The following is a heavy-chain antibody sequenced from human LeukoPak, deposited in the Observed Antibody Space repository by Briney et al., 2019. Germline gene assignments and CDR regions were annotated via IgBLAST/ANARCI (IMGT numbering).Heavy chain of an antibody. D-gene: IGHD6-13*01. Sequence: GGSLRLSCAASGFTFSSYAMSWVRRAPGKGLEWVSAISGSGGSTYYADSVKGRFTISRDNSKNTLYLQMNSLRAEDTAVYYCANRRGQQLVVSYFDCWGQGTLVTVSS. CDR2: ISGSGGST. J-gene: IGHJ4*02. V-gene: IGHV3-23*01. CDR3: ANRRGQQLVVSYFDC. CDR1: GFTFSSYA.